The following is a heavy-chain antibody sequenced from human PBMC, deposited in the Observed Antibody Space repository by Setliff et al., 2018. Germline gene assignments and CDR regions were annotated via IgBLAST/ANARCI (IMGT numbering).Heavy chain of an antibody. CDR2: INWNGDRT. J-gene: IGHJ4*02. CDR3: AKEPPVLGRGLDY. Sequence: PGGSLRLSCAASGFTFNTYNFNWVRQAPGKGLEWVSSINWNGDRTGYADSVKGRFTISRDNSQNTLSLQMNSLRAEDTAIYYCAKEPPVLGRGLDYWGQGTLVTVSS. CDR1: GFTFNTYN. V-gene: IGHV3-20*04. D-gene: IGHD1-26*01.